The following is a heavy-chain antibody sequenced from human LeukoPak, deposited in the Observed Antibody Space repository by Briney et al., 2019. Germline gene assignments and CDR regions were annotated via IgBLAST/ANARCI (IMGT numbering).Heavy chain of an antibody. CDR3: AREGSIAARLAYDY. J-gene: IGHJ4*02. D-gene: IGHD6-6*01. CDR1: GFTFSSYA. Sequence: GRSLRLSCAASGFTFSSYAMHWVRQAPGKGLEWVAVISYDGSNKYYADPVKGRFTISRDNSKNTLYLQMNSLRAEDTAVYYCAREGSIAARLAYDYWGQGTLVTVSS. V-gene: IGHV3-30-3*01. CDR2: ISYDGSNK.